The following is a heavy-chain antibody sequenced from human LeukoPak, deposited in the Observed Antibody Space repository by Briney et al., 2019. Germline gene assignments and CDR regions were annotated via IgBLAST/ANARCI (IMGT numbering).Heavy chain of an antibody. CDR2: MYYSGGT. CDR1: GASISGYY. CDR3: AVDSGSHRIVY. J-gene: IGHJ4*02. D-gene: IGHD1-26*01. Sequence: PSETLSLTCRVSGASISGYYWSWIRQPPGKGLEWIGHMYYSGGTTYNPSLKSRVSISLDTSKKHFSLKLSSVTAADTAVYYCAVDSGSHRIVYWGQGTLVTVSS. V-gene: IGHV4-59*01.